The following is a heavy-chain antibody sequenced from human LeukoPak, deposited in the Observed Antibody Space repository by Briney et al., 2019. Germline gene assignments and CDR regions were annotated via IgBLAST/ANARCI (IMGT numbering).Heavy chain of an antibody. J-gene: IGHJ4*02. CDR1: GFTFSSYS. Sequence: PGGSLRLSCAASGFTFSSYSMNWVRQAPGKGLEWVSSISSSSTYIFYADSVKGRFTISRDNAKNSLYLQMNSLRAEDTAVYYCARDLSSGWYNPHYFDYWGQGTLVTVSS. D-gene: IGHD6-19*01. CDR2: ISSSSTYI. V-gene: IGHV3-21*01. CDR3: ARDLSSGWYNPHYFDY.